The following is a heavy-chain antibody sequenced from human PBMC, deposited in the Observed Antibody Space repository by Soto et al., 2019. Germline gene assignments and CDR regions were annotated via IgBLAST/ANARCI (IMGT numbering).Heavy chain of an antibody. CDR3: AKDLTRQLAYWLDP. Sequence: ASVKVSCKASGFSFTGYYIHWLRQAPGQCLEWMGWINAHSGGTEYAQKFQGRVTLTRDTSIATAYLTLTSLTSDDTALYYCAKDLTRQLAYWLDPWGQGTQVTVSS. D-gene: IGHD6-6*01. J-gene: IGHJ5*02. V-gene: IGHV1-2*02. CDR1: GFSFTGYY. CDR2: INAHSGGT.